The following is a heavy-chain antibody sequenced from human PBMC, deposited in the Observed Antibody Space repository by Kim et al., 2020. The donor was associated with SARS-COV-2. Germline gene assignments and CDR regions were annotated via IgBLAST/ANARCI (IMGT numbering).Heavy chain of an antibody. V-gene: IGHV3-23*01. CDR1: GFTFSSYA. CDR2: ISGSGGST. J-gene: IGHJ4*02. D-gene: IGHD3-10*01. CDR3: ANAQRITMVRGDFPFDY. Sequence: GGSLRLSCAASGFTFSSYAMSWVRQAPGKGLEWVSAISGSGGSTYYADSVKGRFTISRDNSKNTLYLQMNSLRAEDTAVYYCANAQRITMVRGDFPFDYWGQGTLVTVSS.